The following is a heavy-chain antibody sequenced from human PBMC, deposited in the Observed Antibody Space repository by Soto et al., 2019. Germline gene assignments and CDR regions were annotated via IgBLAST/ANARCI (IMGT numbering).Heavy chain of an antibody. CDR1: GYNFPGNY. D-gene: IGHD2-2*01. V-gene: IGHV1-2*02. CDR2: VNPTTGGT. CDR3: ARGYCSSSGCSHYFDY. Sequence: ASVKVSFKASGYNFPGNYMHWVRQAPGQGLEWMALVNPTTGGTSYAQKFQGRVTMTWDTSISTAYMELSRLTSDDTAIYYCARGYCSSSGCSHYFDYWGQGTLVTVSS. J-gene: IGHJ4*02.